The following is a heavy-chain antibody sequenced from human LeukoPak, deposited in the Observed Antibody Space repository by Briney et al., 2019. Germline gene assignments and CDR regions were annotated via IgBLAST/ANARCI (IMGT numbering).Heavy chain of an antibody. CDR3: APLDFWVPST. CDR2: FDPEYGET. J-gene: IGHJ5*02. D-gene: IGHD3-3*01. V-gene: IGHV1-24*01. CDR1: GYTLNELS. Sequence: RRASVKVSCKVSGYTLNELSTHWVRQAAGKGLEWMGGFDPEYGETVYAQKFQGRVTMAEDTSTDTAYMELSSLRSEDTAVYYCAPLDFWVPSTWGQGTLVTVSS.